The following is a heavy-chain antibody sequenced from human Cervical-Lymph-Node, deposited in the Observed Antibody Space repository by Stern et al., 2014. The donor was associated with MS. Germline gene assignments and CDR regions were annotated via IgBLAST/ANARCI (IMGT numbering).Heavy chain of an antibody. CDR1: GYTLTSYG. V-gene: IGHV1-18*01. CDR2: ISAYNGNT. J-gene: IGHJ4*02. Sequence: QVQLVQSGAEVKKPGASVKVSCKTSGYTLTSYGISWVRQAPGQGLEWMGWISAYNGNTNYAQKLQGRVTMTTDTSTSTAYMELRSLRSDDTAVYYCARERPIYGGNYYTRALDYWGQGTLVTVSS. D-gene: IGHD1-26*01. CDR3: ARERPIYGGNYYTRALDY.